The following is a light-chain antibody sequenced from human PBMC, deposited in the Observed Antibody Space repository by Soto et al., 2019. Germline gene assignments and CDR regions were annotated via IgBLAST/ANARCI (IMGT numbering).Light chain of an antibody. Sequence: DIQMTQSPSSLSASVGDRVTITCRASQTSRTSLNWYQQKPGKAPKLLIFTASSLQSGVPSRFSGTGSGTQFTLTVSRLQPEDFATYYCQQTHSFPFSFGPGTTVDIK. CDR1: QTSRTS. J-gene: IGKJ3*01. V-gene: IGKV1-39*01. CDR3: QQTHSFPFS. CDR2: TAS.